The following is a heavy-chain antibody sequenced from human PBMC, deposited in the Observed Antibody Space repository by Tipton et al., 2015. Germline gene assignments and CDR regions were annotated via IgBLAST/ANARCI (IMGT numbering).Heavy chain of an antibody. CDR3: ARDLEHGMDV. CDR1: GGSVSSGSYY. J-gene: IGHJ6*02. V-gene: IGHV4-61*01. Sequence: TLSLTCTVSGGSVSSGSYYWSWIRQPPGKGLGWIGYISFSDTTHYNPSLKSRITISLNTSKNQFPLKMSSVTAADTAVYFCARDLEHGMDVWGQGTTVTVS. CDR2: ISFSDTT.